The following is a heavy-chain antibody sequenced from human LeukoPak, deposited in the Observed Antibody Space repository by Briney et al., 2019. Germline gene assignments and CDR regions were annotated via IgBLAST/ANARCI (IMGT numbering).Heavy chain of an antibody. Sequence: ASVKVSCKASGYTFTGYYMHWVRQAPGQGLEWMGWINPNSGGTNYAQKFQGRVTMTRDTSISTAYMELSRLRSDDTAVYYCARIRGAAAGRGIRYYYYMDVWGKGTTVTISS. V-gene: IGHV1-2*02. CDR1: GYTFTGYY. CDR2: INPNSGGT. D-gene: IGHD6-13*01. J-gene: IGHJ6*03. CDR3: ARIRGAAAGRGIRYYYYMDV.